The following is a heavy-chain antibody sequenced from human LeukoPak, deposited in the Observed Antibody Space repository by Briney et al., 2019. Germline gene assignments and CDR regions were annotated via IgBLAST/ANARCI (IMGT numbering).Heavy chain of an antibody. CDR3: ARDRYYGSGSHFFDY. CDR2: ISSSSSYI. V-gene: IGHV3-21*04. Sequence: SGGSLRLSCAASGFTFSSYSMNWVRQAPGKGLEWVSSISSSSSYIYSADSVKGRFTISRDNAKNSLYLQMNSLRAEDTAVYYCARDRYYGSGSHFFDYWGQGTLVTVSS. J-gene: IGHJ4*02. D-gene: IGHD3-10*01. CDR1: GFTFSSYS.